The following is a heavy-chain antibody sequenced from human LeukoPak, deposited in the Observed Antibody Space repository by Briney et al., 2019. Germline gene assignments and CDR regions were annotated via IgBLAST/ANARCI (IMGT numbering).Heavy chain of an antibody. CDR2: ISNGGGST. J-gene: IGHJ6*02. CDR1: GFTFAGYA. D-gene: IGHD2-2*01. V-gene: IGHV3-23*01. Sequence: GGSLRLSCAASGFTFAGYAMSWVRQASGKGLEWVSGISNGGGSTYYADSVKGRFTISRDNSKNTLYLQMNSLRAEDTAVYYCARDQDIVVVPAAHSGMDVWGQGTTVTVSS. CDR3: ARDQDIVVVPAAHSGMDV.